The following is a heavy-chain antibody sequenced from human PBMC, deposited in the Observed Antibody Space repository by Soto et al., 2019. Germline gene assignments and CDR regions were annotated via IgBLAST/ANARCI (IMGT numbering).Heavy chain of an antibody. CDR1: GFTFSSHW. J-gene: IGHJ4*02. CDR2: ISGDGRTT. CDR3: ARGVTNCSTSSCYFDF. D-gene: IGHD2-15*01. V-gene: IGHV3-74*01. Sequence: GGSLRLSCAASGFTFSSHWMNWVRQAPGKGLVWVSRISGDGRTTSHADSVKGRFTISRDNAKNTLYLQMNSLRAEDTAVYYCARGVTNCSTSSCYFDFWGQGTLFTVCS.